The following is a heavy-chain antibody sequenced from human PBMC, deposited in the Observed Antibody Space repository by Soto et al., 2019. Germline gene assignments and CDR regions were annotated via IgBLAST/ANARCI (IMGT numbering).Heavy chain of an antibody. D-gene: IGHD6-13*01. Sequence: PSETLPVTCTVSCGSISSSSYYWGWIRQPPGKGLKRIGSIYYSGSPYYNPSLKSRVTISVDTSKNQFSLKLTSVTAADTAMYYCARPKTIGAAAGKGWFYPWGQGTLVTVSS. CDR2: IYYSGSP. CDR1: CGSISSSSYY. J-gene: IGHJ5*02. V-gene: IGHV4-39*01. CDR3: ARPKTIGAAAGKGWFYP.